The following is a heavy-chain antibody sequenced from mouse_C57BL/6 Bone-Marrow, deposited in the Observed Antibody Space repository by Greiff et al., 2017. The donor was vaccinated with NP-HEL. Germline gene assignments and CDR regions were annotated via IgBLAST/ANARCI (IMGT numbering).Heavy chain of an antibody. V-gene: IGHV5-12*01. J-gene: IGHJ4*01. CDR2: ISNGGGST. Sequence: DVKLVESGGGLVQPGGSLKLSCAASGFTFSDYYMYWVRQTPEKRLEWVAYISNGGGSTYYPDTVKGRFTISRDNAKNTLYLQMSRLKSEDTAMYYCARVYDGYYGGDYWGQGTSVTVSS. CDR1: GFTFSDYY. CDR3: ARVYDGYYGGDY. D-gene: IGHD2-3*01.